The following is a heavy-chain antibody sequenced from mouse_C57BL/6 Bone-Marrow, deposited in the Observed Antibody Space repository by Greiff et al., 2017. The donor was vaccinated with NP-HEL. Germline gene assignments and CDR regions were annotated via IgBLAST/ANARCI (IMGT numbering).Heavy chain of an antibody. J-gene: IGHJ3*01. V-gene: IGHV1-64*01. CDR1: GYTFTSYW. CDR3: ARTGTKFAY. D-gene: IGHD4-1*01. CDR2: IQRNSGST. Sequence: QVQLKQPGAELVKPGASVKLSCKASGYTFTSYWMHWVKQRPGQGLEWIGMIQRNSGSTNYNEKFKSKATMTVDKTSSTAYMQLISRTSEDSAVYYRARTGTKFAYWGQGTLVTVSA.